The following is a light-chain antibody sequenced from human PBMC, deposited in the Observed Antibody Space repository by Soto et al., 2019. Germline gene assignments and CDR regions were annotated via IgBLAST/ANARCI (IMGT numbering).Light chain of an antibody. CDR2: SNN. Sequence: QSVLTQPPSASGTPGQRVTISCSGSSSNIGSNAVNWYQQLPGTAPTLLIYSNNQRPSGVPDRFSGSKSGTSASLAVNGLQSEDEADYYCCSYAGSYTYVFGTGTKLTVL. V-gene: IGLV1-44*01. J-gene: IGLJ1*01. CDR3: CSYAGSYTYV. CDR1: SSNIGSNA.